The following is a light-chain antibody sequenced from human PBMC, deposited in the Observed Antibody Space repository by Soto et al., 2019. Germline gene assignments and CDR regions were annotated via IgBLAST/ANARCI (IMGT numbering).Light chain of an antibody. CDR3: QQRNNWPPVT. V-gene: IGKV3-11*01. CDR1: QSVSRH. Sequence: EIVLTHSPATLSLCPWEIATLSCRASQSVSRHLAWYQQKPGQAPRLLIYDASNRATGIPARFSGSGSGTDFTLTISSLEPEDFAVYYCQQRNNWPPVTFGGGTKVDIK. CDR2: DAS. J-gene: IGKJ4*01.